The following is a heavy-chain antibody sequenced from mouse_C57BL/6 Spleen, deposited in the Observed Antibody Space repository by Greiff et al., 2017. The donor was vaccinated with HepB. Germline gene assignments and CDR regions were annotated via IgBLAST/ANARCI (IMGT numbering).Heavy chain of an antibody. CDR1: GYAFSSSW. Sequence: VQLVESGPELVKPGASVKISCKASGYAFSSSWMNWVKQRPGKGLEWIGRIYPGDGDTNYNGKFKGKATLTADKSSSTAYMQLSSLTSEDSAVYFCGSTVVAHFDYWGQGTTLTVSS. V-gene: IGHV1-82*01. J-gene: IGHJ2*01. CDR3: GSTVVAHFDY. CDR2: IYPGDGDT. D-gene: IGHD1-1*01.